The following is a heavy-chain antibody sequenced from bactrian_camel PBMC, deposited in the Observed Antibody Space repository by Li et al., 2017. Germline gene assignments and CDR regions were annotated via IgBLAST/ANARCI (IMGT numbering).Heavy chain of an antibody. CDR1: SIPYAWYC. CDR2: IDSDGTT. CDR3: AADFGVCRFDTRYNY. J-gene: IGHJ4*01. V-gene: IGHV3S55*01. Sequence: HVQLVESGGDSVQAGGSLKLSCQISSIPYAWYCMGWFRQAAGKEREGVAAIDSDGTTHDADSVKGRFTVSTDNARKTLYLQMNILEPEDTAVYYCAADFGVCRFDTRYNYRGQGTQVTVS. D-gene: IGHD1*01.